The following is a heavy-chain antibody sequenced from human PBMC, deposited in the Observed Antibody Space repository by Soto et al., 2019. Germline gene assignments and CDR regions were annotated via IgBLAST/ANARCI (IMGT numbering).Heavy chain of an antibody. D-gene: IGHD1-26*01. Sequence: GXSLRLSCAASGFTFSSYGLHWVRQAPGKGLEWVAVISYDGSNKYYADSVKGRFTISRDNSKNTLYLQMNSLRAEDTAVYYCAKDLGYRGSYFDYWGQGTLVTVSS. CDR1: GFTFSSYG. CDR2: ISYDGSNK. V-gene: IGHV3-30*18. J-gene: IGHJ4*02. CDR3: AKDLGYRGSYFDY.